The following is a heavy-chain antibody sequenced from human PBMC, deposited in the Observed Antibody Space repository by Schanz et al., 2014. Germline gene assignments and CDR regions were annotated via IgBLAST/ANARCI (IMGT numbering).Heavy chain of an antibody. V-gene: IGHV3-23*04. CDR2: MYINSGST. Sequence: EVQVVESGGDLVQPGGSLRLSCAASGFTFSNYAMHWVRQAPGKGLEWISSMYINSGSTQYADSVKGRFIISRDSSKNTLFLQMNSLRAEDTAVYFCARDGGRDGYNLAFDVWGQGTLVTVSS. D-gene: IGHD5-12*01. CDR3: ARDGGRDGYNLAFDV. CDR1: GFTFSNYA. J-gene: IGHJ3*01.